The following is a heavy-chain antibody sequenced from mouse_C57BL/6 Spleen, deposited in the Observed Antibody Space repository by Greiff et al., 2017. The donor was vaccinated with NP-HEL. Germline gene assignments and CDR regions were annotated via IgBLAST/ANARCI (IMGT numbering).Heavy chain of an antibody. Sequence: QVQLQQPGAELVKPGASVKLSCKASGYTFTSYWMQWVKQRPGQGLEWIGEIDPSASYTNYNQKFKGKATLTVDTSSSTAYMQLSSLTSEDSAVYYCARYGLLRYLDYWGQGTTLTVSS. CDR1: GYTFTSYW. D-gene: IGHD1-1*01. CDR2: IDPSASYT. CDR3: ARYGLLRYLDY. J-gene: IGHJ2*01. V-gene: IGHV1-50*01.